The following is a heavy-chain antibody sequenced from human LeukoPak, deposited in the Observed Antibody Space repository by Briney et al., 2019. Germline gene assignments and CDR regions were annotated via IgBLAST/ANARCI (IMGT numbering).Heavy chain of an antibody. J-gene: IGHJ5*02. CDR1: GGSFSGYY. D-gene: IGHD3-3*01. CDR3: ARYSGDFWSGLSLFDP. Sequence: PSETLSLTCAVYGGSFSGYYWSWIRQPPGKGLEWIGKINHSGSTNYNPSLKSRVTISVDTSKNQFSLKLSSVTAADTAVYYCARYSGDFWSGLSLFDPWGQGTLVTVSS. V-gene: IGHV4-34*01. CDR2: INHSGST.